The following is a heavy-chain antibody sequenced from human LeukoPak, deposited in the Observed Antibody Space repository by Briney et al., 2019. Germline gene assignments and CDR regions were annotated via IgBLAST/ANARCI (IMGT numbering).Heavy chain of an antibody. V-gene: IGHV4-34*01. CDR1: GFTASSNY. CDR3: AREPPLNYYDSSGYVDY. J-gene: IGHJ4*02. Sequence: PGGSLRLSCAASGFTASSNYMSWVRQPPGKGLEWIGEINHSGSTNYNPSLKSRVTISVDTSKNQFSLKLSSVTAADTAVYYCAREPPLNYYDSSGYVDYWGQGTLVTVSS. CDR2: INHSGST. D-gene: IGHD3-22*01.